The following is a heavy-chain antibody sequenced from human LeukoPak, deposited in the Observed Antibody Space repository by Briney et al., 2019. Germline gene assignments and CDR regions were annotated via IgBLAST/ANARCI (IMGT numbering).Heavy chain of an antibody. J-gene: IGHJ4*02. CDR3: APSSSSWKYYFDY. CDR2: INPNSGGT. CDR1: GYTFTGYY. Sequence: GASVKVSCKASGYTFTGYYMHWVRQAPGQGLEWMGWINPNSGGTNYAQKFQGRVTMTRDTSISTAYMELSRLRSDDTAVYYCAPSSSSWKYYFDYWGQGTLVTVSS. D-gene: IGHD6-13*01. V-gene: IGHV1-2*02.